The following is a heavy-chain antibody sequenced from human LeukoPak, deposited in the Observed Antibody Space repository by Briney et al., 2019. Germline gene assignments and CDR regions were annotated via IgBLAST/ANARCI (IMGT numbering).Heavy chain of an antibody. CDR1: GFTFSSYS. V-gene: IGHV3-21*01. Sequence: GGSLRLSCAASGFTFSSYSMNWVRQAPGRGLEWVSSISSSSSYIYYADSVKGRFTISRDNAKNSLYLQVNSLRAEDTAVYYCARASSSGWYYFDYWGQGTLVTVSS. CDR2: ISSSSSYI. D-gene: IGHD6-19*01. J-gene: IGHJ4*02. CDR3: ARASSSGWYYFDY.